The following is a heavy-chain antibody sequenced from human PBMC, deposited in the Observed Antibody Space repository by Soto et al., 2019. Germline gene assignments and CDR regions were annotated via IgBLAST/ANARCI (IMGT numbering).Heavy chain of an antibody. D-gene: IGHD2-21*02. Sequence: QVQLMQSGAEVKKPGASVKVSCKASGDTFTDYYIHWVRQAPGQGLEWMGTVNPSGGHTTYAQHFLGRVTMTTDTSTSTLYMELTSLTSDHTAIYYCARGGHVVVVTAALDYWGQGTLVTVSS. CDR3: ARGGHVVVVTAALDY. CDR2: VNPSGGHT. J-gene: IGHJ4*02. V-gene: IGHV1-46*01. CDR1: GDTFTDYY.